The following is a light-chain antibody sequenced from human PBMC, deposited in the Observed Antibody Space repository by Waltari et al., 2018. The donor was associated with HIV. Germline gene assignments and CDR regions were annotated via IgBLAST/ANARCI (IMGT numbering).Light chain of an antibody. CDR1: SNDTAASTL. J-gene: IGLJ2*01. CDR2: DVN. CDR3: SAGGGTSAGGSRKFYVI. V-gene: IGLV2-8*01. Sequence: QSALTQPPSASGSPGQSVTIPCTGTSNDTAASTLFSWYQQPPGKAPRLNISDVNKPPSGFPTRFSGSKSGNTASLTVSGLQAEDEATYYCSAGGGTSAGGSRKFYVIFGGGTKLTVL.